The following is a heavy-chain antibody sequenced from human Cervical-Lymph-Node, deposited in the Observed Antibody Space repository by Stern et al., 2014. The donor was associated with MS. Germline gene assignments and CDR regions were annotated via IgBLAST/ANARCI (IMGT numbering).Heavy chain of an antibody. CDR2: IRKKAHGYST. CDR3: TRDDVGDLGIDF. V-gene: IGHV3-72*01. D-gene: IGHD3-10*02. CDR1: GFIFTDYY. Sequence: EVKLVESGGGLVQTGESLTLSCAASGFIFTDYYMGWVRQAPGKGLEWVGRIRKKAHGYSTEFAASVKGRFLISRYDSSNSVYLHMNSLKTEDTAIYFCTRDDVGDLGIDFWGQGAQVTVSS. J-gene: IGHJ4*02.